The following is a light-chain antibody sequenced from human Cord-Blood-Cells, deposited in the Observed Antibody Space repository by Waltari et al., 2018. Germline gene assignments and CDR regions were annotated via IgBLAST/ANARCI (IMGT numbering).Light chain of an antibody. CDR2: GAS. CDR1: QSVSSSY. CDR3: QQYGSSPWT. V-gene: IGKV3-20*01. Sequence: EILLTPSPGTLSLSPGERATLSCRASQSVSSSYLAWYQQKPGQAPRLLIYGASSRATGIPDRFSGSGSGTDFTLTISRLEPEDLAVYDCQQYGSSPWTFGQGTKVEIK. J-gene: IGKJ1*01.